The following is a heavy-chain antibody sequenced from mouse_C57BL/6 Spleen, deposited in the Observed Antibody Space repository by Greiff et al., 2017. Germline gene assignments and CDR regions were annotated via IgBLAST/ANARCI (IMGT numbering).Heavy chain of an antibody. Sequence: VQLQQSGPELVKPGASVKLSCKASGYTFTSYEINWVKQRPGQGLEWIGCIYPSGGSTKYNEKFKGKATLTVDTSYSTAYRELHSLPSDDSAVFFCARDYYYGNTLVAGWGKGTLVTVSA. V-gene: IGHV1-85*01. D-gene: IGHD1-1*01. CDR3: ARDYYYGNTLVAG. J-gene: IGHJ3*01. CDR2: IYPSGGST. CDR1: GYTFTSYE.